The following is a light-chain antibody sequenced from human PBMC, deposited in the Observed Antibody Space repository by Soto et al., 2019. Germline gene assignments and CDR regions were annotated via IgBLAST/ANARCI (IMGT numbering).Light chain of an antibody. J-gene: IGKJ4*01. Sequence: EIVLTQSTCTLSLSPGERATLSCRASESVSDNYLAWYQQRSGQAPRLVIYGASSRASAVPDRFSGSGSGADFNLTISRVEQEDFAVYYCQQYGSSPLTLGGGTKVDI. V-gene: IGKV3-20*01. CDR1: ESVSDNY. CDR2: GAS. CDR3: QQYGSSPLT.